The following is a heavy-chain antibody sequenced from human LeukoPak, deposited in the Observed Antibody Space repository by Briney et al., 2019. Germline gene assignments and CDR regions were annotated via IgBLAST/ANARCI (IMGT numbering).Heavy chain of an antibody. D-gene: IGHD1-1*01. CDR1: ADSISSGSYY. J-gene: IGHJ4*02. Sequence: PSQTLSLTCTVSADSISSGSYYWSWIRQPAGKGLEWIGRIYASGSTNYNPSLKSRVTISLDTSENQFSLKVNSVTAADTAVYYCARGIGTTNFDSWGQGTLVTVSS. CDR3: ARGIGTTNFDS. CDR2: IYASGST. V-gene: IGHV4-61*02.